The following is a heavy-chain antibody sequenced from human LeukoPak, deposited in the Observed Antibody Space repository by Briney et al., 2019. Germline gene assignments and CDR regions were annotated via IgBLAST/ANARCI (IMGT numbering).Heavy chain of an antibody. J-gene: IGHJ3*02. D-gene: IGHD2-2*02. V-gene: IGHV1-2*02. CDR1: GYTFTGYY. CDR3: ARDWEDCSSTSCYTQGAFDI. CDR2: INPNSGGT. Sequence: ASVKVSCKASGYTFTGYYMHWVRQAPGQGLEWMGWINPNSGGTNYAQKFQGRVTMTRDTSISTAYMELSRLRSDDTAVYYCARDWEDCSSTSCYTQGAFDIWGQGTMVTVSS.